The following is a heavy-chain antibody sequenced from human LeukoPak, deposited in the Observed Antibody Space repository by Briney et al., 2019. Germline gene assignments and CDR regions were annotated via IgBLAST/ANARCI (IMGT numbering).Heavy chain of an antibody. CDR1: GYTFTSYG. J-gene: IGHJ4*02. CDR2: ISAYNGNR. CDR3: AREVGRGFDY. Sequence: ASVKVSFKSSGYTFTSYGISWVRQAPGQGLEWMGWISAYNGNRNYAQKLQGRVTMTTDTSTSTAYMEVRSLRSDDTAVYYCAREVGRGFDYWGQGTLVTVSS. V-gene: IGHV1-18*01. D-gene: IGHD1-26*01.